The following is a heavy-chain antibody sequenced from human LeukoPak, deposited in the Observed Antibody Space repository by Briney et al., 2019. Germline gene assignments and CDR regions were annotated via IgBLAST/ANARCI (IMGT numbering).Heavy chain of an antibody. CDR2: TSGSGGST. D-gene: IGHD3-22*01. CDR1: GFTFSSYA. Sequence: GGSLRLSCAASGFTFSSYAMNWVRQAPGKGLEWISATSGSGGSTYYADSVKGRFTISRDNSKNTLYLQMNSPRAEDTAVYYCAKVRMITMIAYDAFDIWGQGTMVTVSS. CDR3: AKVRMITMIAYDAFDI. J-gene: IGHJ3*02. V-gene: IGHV3-23*01.